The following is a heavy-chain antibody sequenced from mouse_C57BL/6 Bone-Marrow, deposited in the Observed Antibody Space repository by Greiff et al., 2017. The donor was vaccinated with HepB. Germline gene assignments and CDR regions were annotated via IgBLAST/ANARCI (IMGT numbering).Heavy chain of an antibody. CDR1: GYSITSGYY. V-gene: IGHV3-6*01. CDR3: AREWLLPFAY. CDR2: ISYDGSN. J-gene: IGHJ3*01. D-gene: IGHD2-3*01. Sequence: DVKLQESGPGLVKPSQSLSLTCSVTGYSITSGYYWNLIRQFPGNKLEWMGYISYDGSNNYNPSLKNRISITRDTSKNQFFLKLNSVTTEDTATYYCAREWLLPFAYWGQGTLVTVSA.